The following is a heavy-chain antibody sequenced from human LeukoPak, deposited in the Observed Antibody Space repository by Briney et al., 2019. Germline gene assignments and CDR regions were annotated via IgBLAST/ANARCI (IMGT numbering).Heavy chain of an antibody. V-gene: IGHV3-7*01. CDR3: ARDENWFDP. Sequence: GGSLRLSCAASGVTFSSYWMSWVRQAPGKGQEWVANIKQDGSEKYYVDSVKGRFTISRDNAKNSLYLQMNSLRAEDTAVYYCARDENWFDPWGQGTLFTVSS. J-gene: IGHJ5*02. CDR2: IKQDGSEK. CDR1: GVTFSSYW.